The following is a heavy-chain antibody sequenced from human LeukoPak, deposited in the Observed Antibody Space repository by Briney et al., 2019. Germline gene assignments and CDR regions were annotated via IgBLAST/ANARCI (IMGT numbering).Heavy chain of an antibody. Sequence: GSLRLSCAVSGFTFSSYDMNWVRQAPGKGLEWVANIKQDGSEKYYVDSVKGRFTISRDNAKNSLYLQMNSLRAEDTAVYYCARNKRWFDYYYGMDVWGQGTTVTVSS. D-gene: IGHD3-10*01. J-gene: IGHJ6*02. CDR3: ARNKRWFDYYYGMDV. CDR2: IKQDGSEK. V-gene: IGHV3-7*01. CDR1: GFTFSSYD.